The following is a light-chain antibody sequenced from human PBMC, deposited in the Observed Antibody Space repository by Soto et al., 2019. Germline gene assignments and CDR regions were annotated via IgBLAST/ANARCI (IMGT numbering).Light chain of an antibody. J-gene: IGKJ1*01. CDR1: QSINNW. CDR3: QQYDTNPKT. V-gene: IGKV1-5*01. CDR2: DAS. Sequence: DIQMTQSPSTLSAFVGDRVTSTCRASQSINNWLAWYQQRPGTAPKILIYDASTLESGVPSRFSGSGSGTEFSLTISRLQPEDFATYYCQQYDTNPKTFGQGTKVEI.